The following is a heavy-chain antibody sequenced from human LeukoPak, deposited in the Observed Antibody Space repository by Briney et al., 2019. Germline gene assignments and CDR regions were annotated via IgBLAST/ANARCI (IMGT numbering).Heavy chain of an antibody. CDR2: IYHSGST. D-gene: IGHD3-22*01. V-gene: IGHV4-38-2*01. J-gene: IGHJ4*02. Sequence: PSETLSLTCAVSGYSLSSGYYWGWIRQPPGKGVGWIGSIYHSGSTYYNPSLKSRVTISVDTSKNHCSLKLSSVTAADTAVYYCARRGGDSSGYYRDYWGQGTLVTVSS. CDR1: GYSLSSGYY. CDR3: ARRGGDSSGYYRDY.